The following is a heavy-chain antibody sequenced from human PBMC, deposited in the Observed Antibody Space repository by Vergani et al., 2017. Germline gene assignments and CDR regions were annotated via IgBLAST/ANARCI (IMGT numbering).Heavy chain of an antibody. V-gene: IGHV4-59*01. J-gene: IGHJ3*02. CDR2: IYYSGST. CDR3: ARNPYCGGDCYSDAFDI. Sequence: QVQLQESGPGLVKPSETLSLTCTVSGGSISSYYWSWIRQPPGKGLEWIGYIYYSGSTNYNPSLNSRVTISVNTSKNQFSLKLSYVTAADTAVYYCARNPYCGGDCYSDAFDIWGQGTMVTVSS. D-gene: IGHD2-21*02. CDR1: GGSISSYY.